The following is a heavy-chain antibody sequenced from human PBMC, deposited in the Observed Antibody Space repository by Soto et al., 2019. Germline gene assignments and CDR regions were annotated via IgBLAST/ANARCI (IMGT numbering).Heavy chain of an antibody. CDR1: GYTLTELS. CDR2: FDPEDGET. CDR3: ATSNMRELLFSAFAI. J-gene: IGHJ3*02. Sequence: GASVKVSCKVSGYTLTELSMHWVRQAPGKGLEWMGGFDPEDGETIYAQKFQGRVTMTEDTSTDTAYMELSSLRSEDTAGYYCATSNMRELLFSAFAIRGHRTTVPVS. D-gene: IGHD1-26*01. V-gene: IGHV1-24*01.